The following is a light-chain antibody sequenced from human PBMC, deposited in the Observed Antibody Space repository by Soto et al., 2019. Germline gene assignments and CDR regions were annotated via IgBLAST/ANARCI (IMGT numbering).Light chain of an antibody. CDR3: QQSYSFPKT. CDR1: QTISSY. J-gene: IGKJ1*01. CDR2: AAP. V-gene: IGKV1-39*01. Sequence: DLQMTQSPSSLSASVGDRVTITCRASQTISSYLNWYQQRPGSAPKLLIYAAPSLQSGVPSRFSGSGSGTDFTLTISSLQPEDFATYYCQQSYSFPKTFGQGTKVEIK.